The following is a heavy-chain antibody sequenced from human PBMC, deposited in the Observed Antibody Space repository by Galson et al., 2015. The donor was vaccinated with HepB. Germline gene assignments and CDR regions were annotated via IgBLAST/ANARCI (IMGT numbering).Heavy chain of an antibody. Sequence: SVKVSCKASGGTFSSYTISWVRQAPGQGLEWMGRIIPILGIANYAQKFQGRVTITADKSTSTAYMELSSLRSEDTAVYYCARERDYYDSSGNPDIWGQGTMVTVSS. CDR2: IIPILGIA. V-gene: IGHV1-69*04. D-gene: IGHD3-22*01. CDR1: GGTFSSYT. J-gene: IGHJ3*02. CDR3: ARERDYYDSSGNPDI.